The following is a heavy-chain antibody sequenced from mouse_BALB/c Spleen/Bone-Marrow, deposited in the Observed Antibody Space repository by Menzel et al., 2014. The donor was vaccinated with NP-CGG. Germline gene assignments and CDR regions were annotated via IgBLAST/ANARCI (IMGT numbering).Heavy chain of an antibody. CDR2: ISSGGSYT. V-gene: IGHV5-6-4*01. D-gene: IGHD1-1*01. J-gene: IGHJ4*01. CDR3: TRGPFYYGSSYAMDY. Sequence: EVQVVESGGGLVKPGGSLKLSCAASGFTFSSYTMSWVRQTPEKRLEWVATISSGGSYTYYPDSVKGRFTISRDNAKNTLYLQMSSLKSEDTAMYYCTRGPFYYGSSYAMDYWGQGTSVTVSS. CDR1: GFTFSSYT.